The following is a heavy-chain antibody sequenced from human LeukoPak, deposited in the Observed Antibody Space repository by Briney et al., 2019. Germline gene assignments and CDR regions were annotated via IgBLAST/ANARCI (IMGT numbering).Heavy chain of an antibody. CDR2: ISSNGGST. D-gene: IGHD3-10*01. CDR3: ARGLRSGGIDY. CDR1: GFTFSSYA. J-gene: IGHJ4*02. V-gene: IGHV3-64*02. Sequence: GGSLRLSCAASGFTFSSYAMHWVRQAPGKGLEYVSAISSNGGSTYYADSAKGRFTISRDNSKNTLYLQMGSLRAEDMAVYYCARGLRSGGIDYWGQGTLVTVSS.